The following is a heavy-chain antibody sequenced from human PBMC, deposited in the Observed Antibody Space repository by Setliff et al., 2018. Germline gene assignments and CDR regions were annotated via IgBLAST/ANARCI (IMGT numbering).Heavy chain of an antibody. CDR3: TRGTFSDFWSGDYYDY. Sequence: GGSLRLSCTASGFTFGDYAMNWVRQAPGKGLEWVSYISSSGSTIYYADSVKGRFTISRDNAKNSLYLQMNSLRAEDSAMYYCTRGTFSDFWSGDYYDYWGQGTLVTVSS. V-gene: IGHV3-48*03. J-gene: IGHJ4*02. D-gene: IGHD3-3*01. CDR2: ISSSGSTI. CDR1: GFTFGDYA.